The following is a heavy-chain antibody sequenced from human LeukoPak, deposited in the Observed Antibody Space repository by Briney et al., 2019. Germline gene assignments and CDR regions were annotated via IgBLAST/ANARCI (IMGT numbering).Heavy chain of an antibody. D-gene: IGHD6-25*01. CDR2: ISSSSSTI. Sequence: PGGSLRLSCEASGFTFSSYSMNWVRQAPGKGLEWVSYISSSSSTIYYADSVKGRFTISRDNAKNSLYLQMNSLRAEDTAVYYCARDSATRPFDYWGQGTLVTVSS. J-gene: IGHJ4*02. CDR1: GFTFSSYS. V-gene: IGHV3-48*01. CDR3: ARDSATRPFDY.